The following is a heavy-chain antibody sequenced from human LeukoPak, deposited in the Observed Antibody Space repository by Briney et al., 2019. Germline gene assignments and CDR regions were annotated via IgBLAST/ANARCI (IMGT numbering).Heavy chain of an antibody. CDR3: ARGGRYSGYDGGFDY. J-gene: IGHJ4*02. V-gene: IGHV1-18*01. CDR2: ISAYNGNT. D-gene: IGHD5-12*01. Sequence: ASVKVSCKASGYTFTSYGISWVRQAPGQGLEWMGWISAYNGNTNYAQKHQGRVTMTTDTSTSTAYTELRSLRSDDTAVYYCARGGRYSGYDGGFDYWGQGTLVTVSS. CDR1: GYTFTSYG.